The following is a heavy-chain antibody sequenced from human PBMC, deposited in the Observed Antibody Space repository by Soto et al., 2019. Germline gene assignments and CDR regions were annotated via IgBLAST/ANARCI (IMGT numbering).Heavy chain of an antibody. CDR1: GFTFSSYW. J-gene: IGHJ3*02. CDR2: IKNDGTRT. Sequence: EVQLVESGGGLVQSGGSLRLSCAASGFTFSSYWMHWVRQAPGEGLVWVSRIKNDGTRTNYADSVKGRFTASRDNAKNTLYLQMNSLRAEDTAVYYCARDVEMTTSGDAFDIWGQGTMVTVSS. V-gene: IGHV3-74*01. CDR3: ARDVEMTTSGDAFDI. D-gene: IGHD2-21*02.